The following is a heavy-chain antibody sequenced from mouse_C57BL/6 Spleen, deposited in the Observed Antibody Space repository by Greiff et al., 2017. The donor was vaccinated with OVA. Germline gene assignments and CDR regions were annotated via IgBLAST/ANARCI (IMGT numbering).Heavy chain of an antibody. Sequence: DVHLVESGGGLVKPGGSLKLSCAASGFTFSDYGMHWVRQAPEKGLEWVAYISSGSSTIYYADTVKGRFTISRDNAKNTLFLQMTSLRSEDTAMYYCARPGNYGNYVYFFDYWGQGTTLTVSS. J-gene: IGHJ2*01. D-gene: IGHD2-1*01. V-gene: IGHV5-17*01. CDR1: GFTFSDYG. CDR3: ARPGNYGNYVYFFDY. CDR2: ISSGSSTI.